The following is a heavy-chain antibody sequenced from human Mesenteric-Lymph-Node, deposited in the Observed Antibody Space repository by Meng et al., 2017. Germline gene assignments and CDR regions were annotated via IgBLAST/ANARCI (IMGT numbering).Heavy chain of an antibody. D-gene: IGHD3-22*01. V-gene: IGHV4-31*03. CDR2: IYYSGST. CDR1: GGSISSGGQS. CDR3: ARVDSSGYFLDY. J-gene: IGHJ4*01. Sequence: QVQLQESGPGLVKPSPTLSLTCTVSGGSISSGGQSWSWIRQHPGKGLEWIAYIYYSGSTYYNPSLKSRVMLSVDTSKNQFSLKLSSVTAADTAVYYCARVDSSGYFLDYWGQGTLVTVSS.